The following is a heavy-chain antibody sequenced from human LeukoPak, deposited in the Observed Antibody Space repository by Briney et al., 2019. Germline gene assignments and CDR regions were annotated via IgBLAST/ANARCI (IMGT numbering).Heavy chain of an antibody. CDR3: ARERYGDSVDY. CDR1: GGSVSSGSYY. CDR2: IYYSGST. D-gene: IGHD4-17*01. Sequence: SETLSLTCTVSGGSVSSGSYYWSWLRQPPGKGLEWIGYIYYSGSTNYNPSLKSRVTISVDTSGNQFSLKPSSVTAADTAMYYCARERYGDSVDYWGQGTLVTVSS. J-gene: IGHJ4*02. V-gene: IGHV4-61*01.